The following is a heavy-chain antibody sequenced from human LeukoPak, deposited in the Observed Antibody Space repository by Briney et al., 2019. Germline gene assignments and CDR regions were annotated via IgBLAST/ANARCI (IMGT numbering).Heavy chain of an antibody. D-gene: IGHD6-19*01. V-gene: IGHV3-23*01. Sequence: PGGSLRLSCAASGFTFSSYAMSWVRQAPGKGLEWVSAISGSGGSTYYADSVKGRFTISRDDSKNTLYLQMNSLRAEDTAVYYCAKGLEQWLAPAAFDIWGQGTMVTVSS. CDR1: GFTFSSYA. J-gene: IGHJ3*02. CDR3: AKGLEQWLAPAAFDI. CDR2: ISGSGGST.